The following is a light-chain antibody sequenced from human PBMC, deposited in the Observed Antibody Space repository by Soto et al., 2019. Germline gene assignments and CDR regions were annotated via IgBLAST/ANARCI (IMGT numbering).Light chain of an antibody. CDR3: KQYDSYPWT. CDR1: QSISSW. V-gene: IGKV1-5*01. CDR2: DAS. J-gene: IGKJ1*01. Sequence: DIQMTQSPSTLSASVGDRVTITCRASQSISSWLAWYQQKPGKAPKLLIYDASSLESGVPSRFSGSGSGTEFTLNISRLQPDDFATYYCKQYDSYPWTFGQGTKVEIK.